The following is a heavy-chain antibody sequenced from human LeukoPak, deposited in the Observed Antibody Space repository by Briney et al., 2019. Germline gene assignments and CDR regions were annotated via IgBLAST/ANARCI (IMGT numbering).Heavy chain of an antibody. CDR3: ARGMGDGYTGVRGEFDS. J-gene: IGHJ4*02. CDR2: ITASGGST. Sequence: VASVKVSCKASGYTFTNYYMHWVRQAPGQGLEWMGLITASGGSTTYAQKFQGGVTMTRDTSTSTVYLELNSLRSEDTAVYYCARGMGDGYTGVRGEFDSWGQGTLVTVSS. CDR1: GYTFTNYY. D-gene: IGHD5-24*01. V-gene: IGHV1-46*01.